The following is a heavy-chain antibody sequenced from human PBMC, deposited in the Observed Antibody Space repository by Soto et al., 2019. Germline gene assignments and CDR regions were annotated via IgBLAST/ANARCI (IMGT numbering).Heavy chain of an antibody. V-gene: IGHV4-59*08. CDR2: LYYSGST. D-gene: IGHD3-22*01. CDR3: ARLDGYYRYMYV. Sequence: QVQLQESGPGLVKPSETLSLTCTVSGGSITSYYWTWIRQPPGKGLEWIGYLYYSGSTHYNPSLKSRVTISVASSKPQFSLKLSSVTAAYTAVYYGARLDGYYRYMYVWGKGTTVTVSS. J-gene: IGHJ6*03. CDR1: GGSITSYY.